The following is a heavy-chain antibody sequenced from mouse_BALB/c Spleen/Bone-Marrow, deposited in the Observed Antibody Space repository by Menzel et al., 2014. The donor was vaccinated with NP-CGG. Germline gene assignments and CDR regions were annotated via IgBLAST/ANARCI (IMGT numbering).Heavy chain of an antibody. CDR1: GFSLTNYG. CDR2: IWRGGST. Sequence: QVHVKQSGPGLVQSSQSLSITCTVSGFSLTNYGVHWVRRSPGKGLEWLGVIWRGGSTDYNAAFMSRLSITRDNSKSQVFFKMNSLQADDTAIYYCAKNRRGTRAMDYWGQGTSVTVSS. V-gene: IGHV2-5*01. D-gene: IGHD3-3*01. J-gene: IGHJ4*01. CDR3: AKNRRGTRAMDY.